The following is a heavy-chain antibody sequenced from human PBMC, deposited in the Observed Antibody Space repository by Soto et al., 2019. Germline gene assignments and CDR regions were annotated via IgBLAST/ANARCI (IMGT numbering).Heavy chain of an antibody. V-gene: IGHV1-18*01. D-gene: IGHD3-16*01. CDR3: ARARVLVGQLDYFDY. Sequence: GASVKVSCKASGYTFTSYGISWVRQAPGQGLEWMGWISAYNGNTNYAQKLQGRVTMTTDTSTSTAYMELRSLRSDDTAVYYCARARVLVGQLDYFDYWGQGTLVTVSS. J-gene: IGHJ4*02. CDR2: ISAYNGNT. CDR1: GYTFTSYG.